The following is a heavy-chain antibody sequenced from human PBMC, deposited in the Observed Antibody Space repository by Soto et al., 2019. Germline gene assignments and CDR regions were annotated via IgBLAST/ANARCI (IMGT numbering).Heavy chain of an antibody. CDR1: GGTFNTYA. CDR2: ISPMFGAA. D-gene: IGHD3-10*01. CDR3: ATEVQVHTPAFVY. Sequence: QVQLVQSGAEMKKPGSSVKVSCQSSGGTFNTYAMNWVRQAPGQGPGWMGDISPMFGAATYAPKFQGRANITADDSTGTSYMQLSSLTSEDTALYFWATEVQVHTPAFVYWGQGTLVTVSS. V-gene: IGHV1-69*19. J-gene: IGHJ4*02.